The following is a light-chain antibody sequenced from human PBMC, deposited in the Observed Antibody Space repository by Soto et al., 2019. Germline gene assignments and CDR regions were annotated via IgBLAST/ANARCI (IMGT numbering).Light chain of an antibody. CDR2: DAS. CDR3: QHRSNWQYT. J-gene: IGKJ2*01. V-gene: IGKV3-11*01. Sequence: EIVLTQSPATLSLSPGERATLSCRASQSVSSYLAWYQQKPGQAPSLLIYDASNRAAGIPARFSGSGSGTDFTLSISSLETEDFAVYYCQHRSNWQYTFGQRTNLEIK. CDR1: QSVSSY.